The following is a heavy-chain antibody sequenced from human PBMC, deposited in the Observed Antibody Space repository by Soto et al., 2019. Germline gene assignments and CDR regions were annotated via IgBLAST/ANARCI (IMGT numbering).Heavy chain of an antibody. Sequence: SETLSLTCTVSGGSVSSGSYYWSWIRQPPGKGLEWIGNIYYSGHTNYIPSLKSRVTISIDTSKSQFSLKLTSVTAADTAVYYCTRLRWLQPPTRPDHYYYGMDVWGPGTTVTVSS. CDR3: TRLRWLQPPTRPDHYYYGMDV. J-gene: IGHJ6*02. V-gene: IGHV4-61*01. CDR1: GGSVSSGSYY. CDR2: IYYSGHT. D-gene: IGHD6-19*01.